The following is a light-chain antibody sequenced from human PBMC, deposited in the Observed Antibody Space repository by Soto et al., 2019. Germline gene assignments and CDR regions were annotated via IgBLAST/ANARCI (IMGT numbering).Light chain of an antibody. CDR1: ETISSE. CDR3: QRYYRWPRT. Sequence: EIVMTQPPATLSASPGERATLSCRASETISSELAWYQHKPGQAPRLLIYAASIGATGIPARFSGSGSETEFSLTINSLQSEDFAIYYCQRYYRWPRTFGGGTKGEI. J-gene: IGKJ4*01. CDR2: AAS. V-gene: IGKV3-15*01.